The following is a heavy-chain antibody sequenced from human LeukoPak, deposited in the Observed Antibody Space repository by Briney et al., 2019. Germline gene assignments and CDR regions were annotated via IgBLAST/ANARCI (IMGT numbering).Heavy chain of an antibody. CDR3: ARSGGPGTYHQLRYNWFDP. V-gene: IGHV3-21*01. D-gene: IGHD3-10*01. J-gene: IGHJ5*02. CDR1: GFTLSDYH. CDR2: ITTISHYI. Sequence: GGSLRLSCAASGFTLSDYHMNWVRQAPGKGLEWLSSITTISHYIYYAGAVRGRFTISRDNAKNSLYLQMNSLRGEDTAVYYCARSGGPGTYHQLRYNWFDPWGHGTLVTVSP.